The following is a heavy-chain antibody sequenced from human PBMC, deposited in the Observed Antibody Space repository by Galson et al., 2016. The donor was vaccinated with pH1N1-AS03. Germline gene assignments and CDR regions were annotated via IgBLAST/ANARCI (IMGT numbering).Heavy chain of an antibody. Sequence: CAISGDSVSSITAAWNWIRQSPSRGLEWLGRTYYRSRWYNDYAVFVTSRITITPDTSKNQFSLQLKFVTPEDTAIYYSARDHLGAGPAFDYWGQGTLVTVSS. CDR1: GDSVSSITAA. V-gene: IGHV6-1*01. CDR2: TYYRSRWYN. J-gene: IGHJ4*02. CDR3: ARDHLGAGPAFDY. D-gene: IGHD1-26*01.